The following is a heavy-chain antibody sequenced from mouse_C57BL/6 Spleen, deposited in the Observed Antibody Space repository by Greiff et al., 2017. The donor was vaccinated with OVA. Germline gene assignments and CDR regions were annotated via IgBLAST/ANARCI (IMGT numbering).Heavy chain of an antibody. CDR1: GFSFNTYA. J-gene: IGHJ4*01. CDR2: IRSKSNNYAT. D-gene: IGHD1-1*01. CDR3: VRHYSYAMDY. V-gene: IGHV10-1*01. Sequence: EVKLVESGGGLVQPKGSLKLSCAASGFSFNTYAMNWVRQAPGKGLEWVARIRSKSNNYATYYADSVKDRFTISRDDSESMLYLQMNNLKTEDTAMYYCVRHYSYAMDYWGQGTSVTVSS.